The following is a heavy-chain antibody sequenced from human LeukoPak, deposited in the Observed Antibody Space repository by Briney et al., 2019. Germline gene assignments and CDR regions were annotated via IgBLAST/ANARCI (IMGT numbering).Heavy chain of an antibody. D-gene: IGHD5-24*01. CDR2: ISGSGGST. V-gene: IGHV3-23*01. CDR1: EFTFSSCA. CDR3: AKARGRDGYKDELDY. Sequence: GGSLRLSCAASEFTFSSCAMSWVRQAPGEGLEWVSVISGSGGSTYYADSVKGQFTSSRDNSKNTLYLQMNSLRAEDTAVYYCAKARGRDGYKDELDYWGQGTLVTVSS. J-gene: IGHJ4*02.